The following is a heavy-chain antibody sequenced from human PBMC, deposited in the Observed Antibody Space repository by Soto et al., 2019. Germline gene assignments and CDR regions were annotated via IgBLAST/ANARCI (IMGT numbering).Heavy chain of an antibody. Sequence: SETMSLTCTVSGGSISSGGYYWSWIRQHPGKGLEWIGYIYYSGSTYYNPSLKSRVTISVDTSKNQFSLKLSSVTAADTAVYYCAREAPLHDARSFDYWGQGTLVTVSS. J-gene: IGHJ4*02. CDR3: AREAPLHDARSFDY. CDR1: GGSISSGGYY. V-gene: IGHV4-31*03. CDR2: IYYSGST. D-gene: IGHD3-16*02.